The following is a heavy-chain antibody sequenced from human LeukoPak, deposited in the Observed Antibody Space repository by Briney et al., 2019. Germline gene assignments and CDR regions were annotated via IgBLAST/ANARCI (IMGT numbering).Heavy chain of an antibody. Sequence: ASVKVSCKVSGYTLTELSMHWVRQAPGKGLEWRGGFDPEDGETIYAQKFQGRVTMTEDTSTDTACMELSSLRSADTAVYYCASLGWYSSSWYYWGQGTLVTVSS. CDR3: ASLGWYSSSWYY. J-gene: IGHJ4*02. V-gene: IGHV1-24*01. CDR2: FDPEDGET. D-gene: IGHD6-13*01. CDR1: GYTLTELS.